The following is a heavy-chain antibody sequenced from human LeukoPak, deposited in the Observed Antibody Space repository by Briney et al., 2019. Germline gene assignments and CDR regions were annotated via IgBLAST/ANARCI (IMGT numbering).Heavy chain of an antibody. D-gene: IGHD3-10*01. J-gene: IGHJ4*02. CDR1: GGSISSYY. CDR3: ARGEYYYGSGSNGY. CDR2: IYYSGST. V-gene: IGHV4-59*01. Sequence: KASETLSLTCTVSGGSISSYYWSWIRQPPGKGLEWIGYIYYSGSTNYNPSLKSRVTISVDTSKNQFSLKLSSVTAADTAVYYCARGEYYYGSGSNGYWGQGTLVTVSS.